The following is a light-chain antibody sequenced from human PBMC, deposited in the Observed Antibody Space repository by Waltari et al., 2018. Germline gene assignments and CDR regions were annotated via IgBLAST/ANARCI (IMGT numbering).Light chain of an antibody. J-gene: IGKJ3*01. CDR3: QQSYSTPFT. Sequence: DIQMTQSPSSLSASVGDRVTITCRASQSISSYLNWYQQKPGKAPKLLIYAASSLQSGVPSRCSDSGSGTDFTLTISSLQPEDFATYYCQQSYSTPFTFGPGTKVDIK. V-gene: IGKV1-39*01. CDR1: QSISSY. CDR2: AAS.